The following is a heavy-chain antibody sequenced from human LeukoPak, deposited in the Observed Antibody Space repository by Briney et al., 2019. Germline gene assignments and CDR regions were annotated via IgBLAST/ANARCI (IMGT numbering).Heavy chain of an antibody. CDR2: ISSSGSTI. CDR3: ASDKNYYDSSGYYRSVDY. J-gene: IGHJ4*02. Sequence: GGSLRLSCAASGFTFSDYYMSWIRQAPGKGLEWVSYISSSGSTICYADSVKGRFTISRDNAKNSLYLQMNSLRAEDTAVYYCASDKNYYDSSGYYRSVDYWGQGTLVTVSS. CDR1: GFTFSDYY. D-gene: IGHD3-22*01. V-gene: IGHV3-11*04.